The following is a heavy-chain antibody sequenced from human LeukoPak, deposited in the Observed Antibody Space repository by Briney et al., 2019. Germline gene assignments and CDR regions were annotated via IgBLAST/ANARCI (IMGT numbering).Heavy chain of an antibody. Sequence: TLSLTCTVSGGSISSGGYYWSWIRQHPGKGLEWIGYIYYSGSTYYNPSLKSRVTISVDTSKNQFSLKLSSVTASDTAVYYCARRAYCSSTSCYYYYGMDVWGQGTTVTVSS. J-gene: IGHJ6*02. CDR2: IYYSGST. CDR1: GGSISSGGYY. V-gene: IGHV4-31*03. D-gene: IGHD2-2*01. CDR3: ARRAYCSSTSCYYYYGMDV.